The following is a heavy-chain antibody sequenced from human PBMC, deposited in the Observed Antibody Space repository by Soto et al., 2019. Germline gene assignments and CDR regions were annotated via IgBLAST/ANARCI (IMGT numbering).Heavy chain of an antibody. CDR3: ARSLKYSTNWFFDY. J-gene: IGHJ4*02. V-gene: IGHV4-61*01. D-gene: IGHD6-13*01. CDR1: GGSVISASFY. Sequence: LEILSLTCTVSGGSVISASFYWSWIRQPPGKGLDWIGSIYYNGSTNYNPSVKSRVSISVDTSKNQFSLKLSSVTAADTAVYYCARSLKYSTNWFFDYWGQGTLVTVSS. CDR2: IYYNGST.